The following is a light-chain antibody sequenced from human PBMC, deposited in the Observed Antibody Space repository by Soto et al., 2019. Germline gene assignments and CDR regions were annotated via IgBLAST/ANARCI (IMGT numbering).Light chain of an antibody. CDR2: NDS. V-gene: IGLV3-21*04. CDR1: NIGDKN. J-gene: IGLJ2*01. CDR3: QAWDSTSDHVV. Sequence: SYELTQTPSVSVAPGKTTRITCGGNNIGDKNVHWYQEKPGQAPVVVIYNDSDRPSGIPERFSGSNSGNTATLTISRVEAGDEADYYCQAWDSTSDHVVFGGGTKLTVL.